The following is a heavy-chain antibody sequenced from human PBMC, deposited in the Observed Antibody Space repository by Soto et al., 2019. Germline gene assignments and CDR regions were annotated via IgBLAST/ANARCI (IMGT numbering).Heavy chain of an antibody. J-gene: IGHJ5*02. CDR1: GFTFSSYA. D-gene: IGHD6-13*01. Sequence: QVQLVESGGGVVQPGRSLRLSCAASGFTFSSYAMHWVRQAPGKGLEWVAVISYDGSNKYYADSVKGRFTISRDNSKNTLYLQMNRLRAEDTAVYYCARDGSSWYDGWFDPWGQGTLVTVSS. CDR3: ARDGSSWYDGWFDP. V-gene: IGHV3-30-3*01. CDR2: ISYDGSNK.